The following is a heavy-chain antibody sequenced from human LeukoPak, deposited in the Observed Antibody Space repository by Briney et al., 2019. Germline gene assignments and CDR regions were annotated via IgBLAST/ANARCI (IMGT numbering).Heavy chain of an antibody. D-gene: IGHD1-26*01. J-gene: IGHJ4*02. CDR1: GFTFDRYW. Sequence: PGGSLRLSCAASGFTFDRYWMHWVRQTPGKRLVWVSRINQDGRYISYADSVQGRFTISRDTAKSTLFLQVNSLRVEDTAIYFCAREATVGGALEDWGQGALVTVSS. CDR3: AREATVGGALED. CDR2: INQDGRYI. V-gene: IGHV3-74*01.